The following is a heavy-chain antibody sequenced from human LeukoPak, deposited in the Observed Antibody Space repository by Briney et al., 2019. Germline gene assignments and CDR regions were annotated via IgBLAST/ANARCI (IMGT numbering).Heavy chain of an antibody. CDR3: AKLTRGYCSSTACPNWFDP. CDR1: GVTFSSYA. J-gene: IGHJ5*02. D-gene: IGHD2-2*01. V-gene: IGHV3-23*01. Sequence: GGSLTLSCAASGVTFSSYAMSWVRHAPGEGLEWVAAISDSGGTTYYAASVKGRFTISRDNSKNTLYLQMNSLRGEDTAVYYCAKLTRGYCSSTACPNWFDPWGQGTLVTVYS. CDR2: ISDSGGTT.